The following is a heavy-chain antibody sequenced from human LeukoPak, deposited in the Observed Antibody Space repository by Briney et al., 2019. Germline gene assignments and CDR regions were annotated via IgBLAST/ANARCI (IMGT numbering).Heavy chain of an antibody. D-gene: IGHD6-6*01. CDR3: ARHEFGSSSAAFDS. CDR2: INHGGYT. J-gene: IGHJ3*01. V-gene: IGHV4-34*01. CDR1: GGSFSGYL. Sequence: SETLSLTCAVHGGSFSGYLWSRIRQPPGKGLEYIGEINHGGYTTYNPSLKSRVTISLDTSKNQFSLNMISVTAADTAVYYCARHEFGSSSAAFDSWGQGTMVIVSS.